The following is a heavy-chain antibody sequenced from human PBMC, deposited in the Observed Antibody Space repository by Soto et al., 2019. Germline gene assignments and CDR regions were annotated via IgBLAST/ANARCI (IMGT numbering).Heavy chain of an antibody. Sequence: ASVKVSCKSSGYTFSGFYMHWVRQAPGQGLEWMGWINPNSGGTKSAEKFQGRVTMTRDTSMSTAYMELSRLTSDDTAVYYCARQWLVGHDFDYWGQGTLVTVSS. CDR1: GYTFSGFY. CDR2: INPNSGGT. D-gene: IGHD6-19*01. V-gene: IGHV1-2*02. CDR3: ARQWLVGHDFDY. J-gene: IGHJ4*02.